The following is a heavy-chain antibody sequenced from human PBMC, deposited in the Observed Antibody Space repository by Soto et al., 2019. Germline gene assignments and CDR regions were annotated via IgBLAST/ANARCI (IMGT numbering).Heavy chain of an antibody. J-gene: IGHJ4*02. D-gene: IGHD1-26*01. CDR1: GFTDSSNY. Sequence: GGSLRLSCAASGFTDSSNYMSWVRQAPGKGLEWVSVIYSGASTDNADTVKGRFTISRDNTKNTLYLQINSLRAEDTAVYYCARDDKWELHFDYWGQGTLVTVTS. V-gene: IGHV3-53*01. CDR2: IYSGAST. CDR3: ARDDKWELHFDY.